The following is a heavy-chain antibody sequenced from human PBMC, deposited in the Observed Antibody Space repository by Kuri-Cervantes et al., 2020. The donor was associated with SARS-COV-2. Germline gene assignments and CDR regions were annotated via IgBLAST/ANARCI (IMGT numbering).Heavy chain of an antibody. V-gene: IGHV1-58*02. Sequence: SVKVSCKASGFAFSSSAMQWVRQARGPRLEWIGLIVPGSAKANYAQKFQERVTITGDMSTSTAYMKLSSLRSEDTAVYYCAADRGYGDYAKLDYWGQGTLVTVSS. D-gene: IGHD4-17*01. CDR1: GFAFSSSA. J-gene: IGHJ4*02. CDR2: IVPGSAKA. CDR3: AADRGYGDYAKLDY.